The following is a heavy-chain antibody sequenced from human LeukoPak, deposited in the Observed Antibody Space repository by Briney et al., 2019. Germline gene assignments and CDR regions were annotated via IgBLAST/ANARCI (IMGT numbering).Heavy chain of an antibody. V-gene: IGHV1-69*05. J-gene: IGHJ4*02. CDR3: ARDGGMAKGSFFDY. D-gene: IGHD5-24*01. Sequence: SVKVSCKASGGTFSSYAISWVRQAPGQGLEWMGGIIPIFGTANYAQKFQGRVTITTDESTSTAYMELSSLRSEDTAVYYCARDGGMAKGSFFDYWGQGTLVTVSS. CDR1: GGTFSSYA. CDR2: IIPIFGTA.